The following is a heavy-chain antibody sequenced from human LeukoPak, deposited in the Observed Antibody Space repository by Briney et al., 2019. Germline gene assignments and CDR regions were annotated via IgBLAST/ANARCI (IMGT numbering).Heavy chain of an antibody. CDR3: ARDWGLTTGHYHYYYMDV. Sequence: GASVKVSCKASGYTFTGYYMHWVRQAPGQGLEWMGWINPNSGGTNYAQKFQGRVTMTRDTSISTAYMELSRLRSDDTAVYYCARDWGLTTGHYHYYYMDVWGKGTTVTVSS. CDR2: INPNSGGT. V-gene: IGHV1-2*02. J-gene: IGHJ6*03. CDR1: GYTFTGYY. D-gene: IGHD4-17*01.